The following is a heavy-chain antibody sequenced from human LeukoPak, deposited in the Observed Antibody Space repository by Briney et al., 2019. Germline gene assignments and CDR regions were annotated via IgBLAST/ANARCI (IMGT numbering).Heavy chain of an antibody. J-gene: IGHJ4*02. CDR3: AKGGYSGSYLGY. Sequence: PGGSLRLSCAASGFTFDDYAMHWVRQAPGKGLEWVSGISWNSGSIGYADSVKGRFTISRDNAKNSLYLQMNSLRAEDTALYYCAKGGYSGSYLGYWGQGTLVTVSS. CDR2: ISWNSGSI. V-gene: IGHV3-9*01. CDR1: GFTFDDYA. D-gene: IGHD1-26*01.